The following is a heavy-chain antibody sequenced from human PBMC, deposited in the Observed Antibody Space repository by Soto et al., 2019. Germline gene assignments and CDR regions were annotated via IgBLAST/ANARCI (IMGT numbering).Heavy chain of an antibody. CDR2: IIPIFGTA. V-gene: IGHV1-69*01. CDR1: GGTFSSYA. CDR3: ARDSAQGTATLKYYYYYYGMDV. Sequence: QVQLVQSGAEVKKPGSSVKVSCKASGGTFSSYAISWVRQAPGQGLEWMGGIIPIFGTANYAQKFQGRVTITADESTSTAYMELSSLRSEDTAVYYCARDSAQGTATLKYYYYYYGMDVWGQGTTVTVSS. D-gene: IGHD3-10*01. J-gene: IGHJ6*02.